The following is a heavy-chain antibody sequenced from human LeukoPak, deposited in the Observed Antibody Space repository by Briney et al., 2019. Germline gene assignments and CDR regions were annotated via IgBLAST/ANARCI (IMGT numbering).Heavy chain of an antibody. V-gene: IGHV4-34*01. Sequence: SETLSLTCAVYGGPFSGYYWSWIRQPPGKGLEWIGEINHSGSTNYNPSLKSRVTISVDTSKNQFSLRLSSVTAADTAVYYCARHPGITAAGTGFDIWGQGTMVTVSS. J-gene: IGHJ3*02. CDR3: ARHPGITAAGTGFDI. D-gene: IGHD6-13*01. CDR2: INHSGST. CDR1: GGPFSGYY.